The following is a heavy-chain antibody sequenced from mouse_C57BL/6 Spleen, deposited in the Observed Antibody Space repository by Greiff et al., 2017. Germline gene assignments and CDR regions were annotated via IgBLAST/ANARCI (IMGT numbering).Heavy chain of an antibody. J-gene: IGHJ2*01. D-gene: IGHD1-1*02. V-gene: IGHV1-80*01. CDR1: GYAFSSYW. CDR2: IYPGDGDT. Sequence: QVQLQQSGAELVKPGASVKISCKASGYAFSSYWMNWVKQRPGKGLEWIGQIYPGDGDTNYNGKFKGKATLTADKSSSTAYMQLSSLTSEDSAVYFCARSGVLFYYFDYWGQGTTLTVSS. CDR3: ARSGVLFYYFDY.